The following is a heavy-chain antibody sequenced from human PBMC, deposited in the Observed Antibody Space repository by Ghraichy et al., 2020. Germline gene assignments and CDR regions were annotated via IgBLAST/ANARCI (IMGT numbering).Heavy chain of an antibody. D-gene: IGHD6-13*01. Sequence: GGSLRLSCAASGFTFDDYAMHWVRQGPGKGLEWVSTISWNSDNIAYADFGKGRFTISRDNAKTLLHLQMNSLRPEDTALYYCVKDMESGAAAGTKGSPRPYYGMDVWGQGTTVTVSS. CDR3: VKDMESGAAAGTKGSPRPYYGMDV. CDR2: ISWNSDNI. J-gene: IGHJ6*02. CDR1: GFTFDDYA. V-gene: IGHV3-9*01.